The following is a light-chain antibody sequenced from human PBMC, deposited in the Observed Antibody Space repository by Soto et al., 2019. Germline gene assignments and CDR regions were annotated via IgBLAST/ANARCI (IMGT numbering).Light chain of an antibody. CDR3: QQRSNWPPIT. Sequence: EIVVTQSPATLSLSPGERCTLSCMAIQSVSSYLAWYQQKPGQAPRLLIYDASNRATGIPARFSGSGSGTDFTLTISSLEHEDFAVYYCQQRSNWPPITFGQGTRLEIK. CDR2: DAS. V-gene: IGKV3-11*01. CDR1: QSVSSY. J-gene: IGKJ5*01.